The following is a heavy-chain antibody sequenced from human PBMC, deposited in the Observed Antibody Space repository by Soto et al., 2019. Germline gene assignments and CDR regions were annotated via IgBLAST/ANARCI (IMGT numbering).Heavy chain of an antibody. CDR1: GGSVTNGDYY. J-gene: IGHJ4*02. D-gene: IGHD3-10*01. V-gene: IGHV4-30-4*01. CDR2: IYYGGGT. Sequence: QVQLQESGPGLVKPSQTLSLTCIVSGGSVTNGDYYWSWIRQPPGKGLEWIGYIYYGGGTYYNPSLMGRVIISIDASKNQFSLNLSSVTVADTAVYYCARDGSGTSPPPRGQGALVTVSS. CDR3: ARDGSGTSPPP.